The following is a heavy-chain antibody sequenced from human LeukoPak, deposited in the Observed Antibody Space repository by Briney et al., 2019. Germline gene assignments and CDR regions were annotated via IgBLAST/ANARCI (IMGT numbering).Heavy chain of an antibody. CDR1: GFSFSTYA. V-gene: IGHV3-30*18. Sequence: GGSLRLSCAASGFSFSTYAMTWVRQAPGKGLEWVAVISFDGNNEYYADSVKGRFTISRDNSKNTLYLQMNSLRAEDTAVFYCAKLPTTGWYAGGNWFDPWGQGTLVTVSS. D-gene: IGHD6-19*01. J-gene: IGHJ5*02. CDR3: AKLPTTGWYAGGNWFDP. CDR2: ISFDGNNE.